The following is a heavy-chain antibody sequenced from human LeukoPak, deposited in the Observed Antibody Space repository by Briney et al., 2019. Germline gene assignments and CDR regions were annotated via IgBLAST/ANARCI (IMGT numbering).Heavy chain of an antibody. D-gene: IGHD2-2*01. CDR3: ARRRYCSSSSCLVMGFDY. Sequence: GESLKISCKGSGYSFNDYWIYLVRQMPEKGLEWMGIIYPGESDTRYSPSFEGQVTISGDKSISTAYLQWSSLKASDTAMYYCARRRYCSSSSCLVMGFDYWGQGTLVTVSS. V-gene: IGHV5-51*01. CDR1: GYSFNDYW. CDR2: IYPGESDT. J-gene: IGHJ4*02.